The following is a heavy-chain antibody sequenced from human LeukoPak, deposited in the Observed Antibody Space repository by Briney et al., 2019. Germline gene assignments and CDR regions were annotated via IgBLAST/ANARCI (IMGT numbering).Heavy chain of an antibody. CDR3: ARDTYYYDSSIYAFDI. CDR2: ISSSSSYI. CDR1: GFTFSSYS. J-gene: IGHJ3*02. D-gene: IGHD3-22*01. Sequence: GGSLRLSCAASGFTFSSYSMNWVRQAPGKGLEWVSSISSSSSYIYYADSVKGRFTISRDNAKNSLYLQVNSLRAEDTAVYYCARDTYYYDSSIYAFDIWGQGTMVTVSS. V-gene: IGHV3-21*01.